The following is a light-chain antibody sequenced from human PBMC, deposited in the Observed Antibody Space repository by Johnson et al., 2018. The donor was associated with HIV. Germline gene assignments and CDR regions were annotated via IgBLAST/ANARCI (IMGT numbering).Light chain of an antibody. CDR2: DND. Sequence: QSVLTQPPSVSAAPGQKVTISCSGSSSNIGNNYVSWYQHLPGTAPTLLIYDNDKRPSGIPDRFSCSKSGPSATLDITGTQTADEADYYCASWDRSMTVGTVFGPGTRVTVL. J-gene: IGLJ1*01. CDR1: SSNIGNNY. CDR3: ASWDRSMTVGTV. V-gene: IGLV1-51*01.